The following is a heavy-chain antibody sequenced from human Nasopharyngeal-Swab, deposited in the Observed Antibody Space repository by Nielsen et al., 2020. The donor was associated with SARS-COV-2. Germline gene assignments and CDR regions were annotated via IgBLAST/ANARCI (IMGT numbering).Heavy chain of an antibody. D-gene: IGHD5-24*01. V-gene: IGHV4-59*01. CDR1: GGSISSYY. J-gene: IGHJ6*02. Sequence: GSLRLSCTVSGGSISSYYWSWIRQTPGKGLEWIGYIYYSGSTNYNPSLKSRVTISVDTSKNQFSLKLSSVTAADTAVYYCARGGDGYKWDYYYYGMDVWGQGTTVTVSS. CDR2: IYYSGST. CDR3: ARGGDGYKWDYYYYGMDV.